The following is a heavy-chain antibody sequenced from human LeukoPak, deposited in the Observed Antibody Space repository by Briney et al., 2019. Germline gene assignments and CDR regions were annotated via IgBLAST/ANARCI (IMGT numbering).Heavy chain of an antibody. J-gene: IGHJ4*02. Sequence: GSLRLSCAASGFTFSNYWMHWVRQAPGKGLVWVSRINSDGSSTSYADSEKGRFTISRDNAKNTLSLQMNSLRAEDTAVYYCARDYDFWSGFFDYWGQGTLVTVSS. CDR2: INSDGSST. D-gene: IGHD3-3*01. CDR3: ARDYDFWSGFFDY. CDR1: GFTFSNYW. V-gene: IGHV3-74*01.